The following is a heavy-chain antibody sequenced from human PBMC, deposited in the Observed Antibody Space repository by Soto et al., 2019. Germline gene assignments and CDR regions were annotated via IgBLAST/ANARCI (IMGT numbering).Heavy chain of an antibody. CDR1: GGSFSNYD. J-gene: IGHJ4*02. V-gene: IGHV3-13*05. CDR3: GRGNSGWYSEVDY. Sequence: VGSLSLSCAASGGSFSNYDMHLVRKTTGKGLEWVSAIGTTGDPYYPGSVKGRFTISRDNAKNSLYLQMNNLKVGDTAVYFCGRGNSGWYSEVDYWGRGTLVTVSS. D-gene: IGHD6-19*01. CDR2: IGTTGDP.